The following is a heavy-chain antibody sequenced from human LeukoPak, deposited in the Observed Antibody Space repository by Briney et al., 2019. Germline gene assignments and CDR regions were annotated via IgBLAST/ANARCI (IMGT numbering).Heavy chain of an antibody. V-gene: IGHV3-7*01. J-gene: IGHJ4*02. CDR3: ARLYYFGENNWRYFDK. D-gene: IGHD3-10*01. CDR2: IDPDGSEK. CDR1: GFTLNIYW. Sequence: GGSLRLSCAVSGFTLNIYWMSWVRQAPGKGLEWVANIDPDGSEKQYGDSVKGRFTTSRDNAKNSLYLQMNSLRAEDTAIYYCARLYYFGENNWRYFDKGGQGTLVTVSS.